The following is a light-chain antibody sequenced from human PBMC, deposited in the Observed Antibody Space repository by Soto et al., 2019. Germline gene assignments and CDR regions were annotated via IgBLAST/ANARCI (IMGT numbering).Light chain of an antibody. CDR2: DTS. V-gene: IGKV3-11*01. CDR3: QQRSNWPLT. CDR1: QSISSY. Sequence: EIVLTQSPATLSLSPGERATLSCRASQSISSYLAWYQQKPGQAPRLLIYDTSNRATGIPARFSGSGSGTDFTLTISSLEPEDSAVYYCQQRSNWPLTFVGGTKVEIK. J-gene: IGKJ4*01.